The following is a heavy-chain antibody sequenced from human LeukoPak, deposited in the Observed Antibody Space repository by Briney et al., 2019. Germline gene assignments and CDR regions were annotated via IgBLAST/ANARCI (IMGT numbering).Heavy chain of an antibody. J-gene: IGHJ5*02. Sequence: ASVKVSFKASGYTFTGYYTHWVRQAPGQGLEWMGWINPNSGGTNYAQKFQGRVTMTRDTSISTAYMELSRLRSDDTAVYYRARDIVVVPTNWFDPWGQGTLVTVSS. D-gene: IGHD2-2*01. CDR1: GYTFTGYY. CDR2: INPNSGGT. V-gene: IGHV1-2*02. CDR3: ARDIVVVPTNWFDP.